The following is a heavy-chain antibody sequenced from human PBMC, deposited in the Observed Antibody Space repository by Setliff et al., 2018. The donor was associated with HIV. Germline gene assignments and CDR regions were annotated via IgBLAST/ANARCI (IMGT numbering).Heavy chain of an antibody. V-gene: IGHV3-33*06. J-gene: IGHJ4*02. Sequence: GGSLRLSCAASGFTFSSYGMHWVRQAPGKGLEWVAVIWYDGNNKYYADSVKGRFTISRDNSKNTLYLQMNSLRAEDTAVYYCTKNLYRSPWSPLDYWGQGTQVTVSS. D-gene: IGHD6-19*01. CDR2: IWYDGNNK. CDR1: GFTFSSYG. CDR3: TKNLYRSPWSPLDY.